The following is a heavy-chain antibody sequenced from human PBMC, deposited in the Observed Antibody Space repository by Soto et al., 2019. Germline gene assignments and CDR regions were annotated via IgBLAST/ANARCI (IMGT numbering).Heavy chain of an antibody. J-gene: IGHJ1*01. Sequence: QVQLVEPGGALVRPGESLTLSCVASGFTFSEVYMSWIRQAPGKGPEYISYISGTSTDTNYADSVRGRFTVSRDNARNSLYLHMSSLRAEDPAIYYCSQYARGGPSWGQGTLVTVSS. CDR2: ISGTSTDT. CDR3: SQYARGGPS. D-gene: IGHD3-10*01. CDR1: GFTFSEVY. V-gene: IGHV3-11*06.